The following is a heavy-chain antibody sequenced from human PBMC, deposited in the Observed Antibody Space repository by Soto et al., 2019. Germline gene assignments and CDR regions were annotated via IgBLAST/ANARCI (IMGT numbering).Heavy chain of an antibody. Sequence: EASVKVSCKASGYTFTDHYIHWVRQAPGQGLEWMGWIKPHSGVTVYAQKFQGRVTVTRDTSISTAYMDLSSLRSDDTAVYYCARASYCGADCYYYFDYWGQGTLVTVSS. V-gene: IGHV1-2*02. CDR1: GYTFTDHY. D-gene: IGHD2-21*02. CDR2: IKPHSGVT. CDR3: ARASYCGADCYYYFDY. J-gene: IGHJ4*02.